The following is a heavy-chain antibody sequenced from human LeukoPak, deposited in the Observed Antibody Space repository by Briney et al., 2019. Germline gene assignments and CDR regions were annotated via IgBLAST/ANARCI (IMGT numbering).Heavy chain of an antibody. Sequence: GGSLRLSCAASGFTVSSNYMSWVRQAPGKGLEWVSVIYSGGSTYYADSVKGRFTISRDNSKNTLYLQMNALRAEDTATYYCARDAKLGELSYYYYIMDVWGQGTTVAVSS. CDR2: IYSGGST. D-gene: IGHD3-10*02. CDR3: ARDAKLGELSYYYYIMDV. CDR1: GFTVSSNY. V-gene: IGHV3-53*05. J-gene: IGHJ6*02.